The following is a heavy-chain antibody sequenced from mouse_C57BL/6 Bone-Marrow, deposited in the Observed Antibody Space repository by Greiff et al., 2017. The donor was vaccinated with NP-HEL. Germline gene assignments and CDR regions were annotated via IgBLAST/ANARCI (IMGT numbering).Heavy chain of an antibody. CDR3: TTAYSNYPFAY. D-gene: IGHD2-5*01. CDR1: GFNITDDY. CDR2: IDPENGDT. V-gene: IGHV14-4*01. J-gene: IGHJ3*01. Sequence: EVQLQQSGAELVRPGASVKLSCTASGFNITDDYMHWVKQRPEQGLEWIGWIDPENGDTEYASKFQGKATITADTSSNTAYLQLSSLTSEDTAVYYCTTAYSNYPFAYWGQGTLVTVSA.